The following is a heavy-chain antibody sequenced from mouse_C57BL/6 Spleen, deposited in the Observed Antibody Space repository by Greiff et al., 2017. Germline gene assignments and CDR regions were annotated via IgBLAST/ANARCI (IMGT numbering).Heavy chain of an antibody. CDR1: GFTFSSYA. CDR3: ARGGNGYDGFAY. Sequence: EVHLVESGGGLVKPGGSLKLSCAASGFTFSSYAMSWVRQTPEKRLEWVATISDGGSYTYYPDNVKGRFTISRDNAKNNLYLQMSHLKSEDTAMYYCARGGNGYDGFAYWGQGTLVTVSA. J-gene: IGHJ3*01. V-gene: IGHV5-4*01. D-gene: IGHD2-2*01. CDR2: ISDGGSYT.